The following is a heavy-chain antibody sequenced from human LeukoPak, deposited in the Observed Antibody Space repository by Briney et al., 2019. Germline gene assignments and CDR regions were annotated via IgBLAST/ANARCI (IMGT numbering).Heavy chain of an antibody. D-gene: IGHD5-18*01. V-gene: IGHV5-51*01. Sequence: GESLKISCKGSGYSFTSYWIGWVRQMPGKGLEWMGIIYPGDSDTRYSPSFQGQVTISADKSISTAYLQWSSLKASDTAMYYCARHKIQLSYTDAFDIWGQGTMVTVSS. CDR2: IYPGDSDT. J-gene: IGHJ3*02. CDR1: GYSFTSYW. CDR3: ARHKIQLSYTDAFDI.